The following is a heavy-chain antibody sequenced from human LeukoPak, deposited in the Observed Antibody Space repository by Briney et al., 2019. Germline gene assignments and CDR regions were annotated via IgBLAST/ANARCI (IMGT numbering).Heavy chain of an antibody. V-gene: IGHV4-59*01. D-gene: IGHD6-13*01. J-gene: IGHJ4*02. CDR1: GGSISSYY. CDR2: IYYSGST. Sequence: SETLSLTCTVSGGSISSYYGSWIRQPPGKGLEWIGYIYYSGSTNYNPSLKSRVTISVDTSKNQFSLKLSSVTAADTAVYYCARVSIAAAGTGVDYWGQGTLVTVSS. CDR3: ARVSIAAAGTGVDY.